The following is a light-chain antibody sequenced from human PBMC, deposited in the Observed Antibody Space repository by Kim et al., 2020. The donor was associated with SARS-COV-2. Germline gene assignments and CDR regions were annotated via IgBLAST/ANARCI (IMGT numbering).Light chain of an antibody. V-gene: IGKV3-11*01. CDR1: LSLSSF. CDR2: DAS. J-gene: IGKJ1*01. CDR3: QQRTNWPPWT. Sequence: SPRQRATLSCRASLSLSSFLAWYQQKPGQAPRLLIYDASNRATGIPARFSGSGSGTDFTLTISSLEPEDFAVYYCQQRTNWPPWTFGQGTKVDIK.